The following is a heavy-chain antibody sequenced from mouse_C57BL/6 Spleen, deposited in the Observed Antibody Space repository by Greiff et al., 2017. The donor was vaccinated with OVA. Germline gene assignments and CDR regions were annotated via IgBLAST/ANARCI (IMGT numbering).Heavy chain of an antibody. D-gene: IGHD4-1*01. J-gene: IGHJ4*01. CDR1: GYTFTSYW. CDR3: SRSRQGLGAMDY. CDR2: IDPSVSYT. Sequence: QVQLQQPGAELVMPGASVKLSCKASGYTFTSYWIHWVKQSPGQGLEWIGEIDPSVSYTNYNQKFKGKSTLTIDKSSSTAYMQLSSLTSEDTAVYYCSRSRQGLGAMDYWGQGTSVTVSS. V-gene: IGHV1-69*01.